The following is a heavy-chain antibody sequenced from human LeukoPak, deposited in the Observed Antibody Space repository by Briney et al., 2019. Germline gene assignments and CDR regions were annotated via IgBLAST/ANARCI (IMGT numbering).Heavy chain of an antibody. Sequence: GGSLRLSCAASGFTFSNYAMHWVRQAPGKGLEWVAVISFDATKEYFGKSVKGRFTISRDNSKATLYLQMHRLRIEDTALYFCARFKVGTNTAQKDAFDIWGRGTVVTVSS. D-gene: IGHD5-18*01. CDR2: ISFDATKE. CDR3: ARFKVGTNTAQKDAFDI. J-gene: IGHJ3*02. CDR1: GFTFSNYA. V-gene: IGHV3-30*01.